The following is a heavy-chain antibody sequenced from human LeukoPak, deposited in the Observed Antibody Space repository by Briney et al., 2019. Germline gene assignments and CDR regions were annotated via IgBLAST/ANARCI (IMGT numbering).Heavy chain of an antibody. CDR1: GFIFEDYG. CDR3: ARWGSGYNLFDY. Sequence: GGSLRLSCAPSGFIFEDYGMHWVRQAPGKGLEWVSGINWNGGSTGYADSVKGRFTISRANAKNSLYLQMNSLRAEDTALYYCARWGSGYNLFDYWGQGILVTVSS. V-gene: IGHV3-20*04. D-gene: IGHD3-3*01. J-gene: IGHJ4*02. CDR2: INWNGGST.